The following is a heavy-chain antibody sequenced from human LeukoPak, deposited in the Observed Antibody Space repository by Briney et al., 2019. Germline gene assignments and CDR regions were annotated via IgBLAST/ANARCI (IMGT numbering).Heavy chain of an antibody. Sequence: GESLKISCKGSGYSFSNYWIAWVRQMPGKGLEWMGIIYTGDSDTKYSRSFQGQVIISADKSTTTAYLQWSSLKASDTAMYYCARRQAAAVNWFDSWGQGTLVTVSS. CDR1: GYSFSNYW. D-gene: IGHD6-25*01. J-gene: IGHJ5*01. V-gene: IGHV5-51*01. CDR2: IYTGDSDT. CDR3: ARRQAAAVNWFDS.